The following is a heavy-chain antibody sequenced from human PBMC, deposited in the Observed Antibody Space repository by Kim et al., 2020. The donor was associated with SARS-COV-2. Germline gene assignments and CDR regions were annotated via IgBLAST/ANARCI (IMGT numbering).Heavy chain of an antibody. V-gene: IGHV3-30*04. J-gene: IGHJ4*03. Sequence: GGSLRLFCAASGFTFSAHALHWVRQAPGKGLEWVALIAYDGSHISYPDSVKGRFIISRDNTKSTLYLQMNSLRPEDTAVYYCLAAIGSRCSDHCGHGTLV. CDR1: GFTFSAHA. CDR2: IAYDGSHI. CDR3: LAAIGSRCSDH. D-gene: IGHD6-13*01.